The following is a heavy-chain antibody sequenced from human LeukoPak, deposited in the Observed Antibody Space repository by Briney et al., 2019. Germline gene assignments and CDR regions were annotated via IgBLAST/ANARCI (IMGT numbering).Heavy chain of an antibody. CDR2: TYYRSKWYN. J-gene: IGHJ5*01. V-gene: IGHV6-1*01. D-gene: IGHD2-15*01. CDR1: GDSVSSDSAA. Sequence: SQTLSLTCAISGDSVSSDSAAWNWIRQSPSRGLEWLGRTYYRSKWYNDYAVSVRSPITINPDTSKNQFSLQLNSVTPEDTAVYYCARSFYYCSGGTCNFWFDSWGQGTLVTVSS. CDR3: ARSFYYCSGGTCNFWFDS.